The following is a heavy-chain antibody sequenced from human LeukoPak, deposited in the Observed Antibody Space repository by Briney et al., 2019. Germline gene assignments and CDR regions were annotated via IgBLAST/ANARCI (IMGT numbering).Heavy chain of an antibody. CDR1: GFTFSSYA. V-gene: IGHV3-30*04. Sequence: PGGSLRLSCAASGFTFSSYAMHWVRQAPGKGLEWVAVISYDGSNKYYADSVKGRFTISRDNSKNTLYLQMNSLRAEDTAVYYCARHMESPGAFDIWGQGTMVTVSS. J-gene: IGHJ3*02. CDR2: ISYDGSNK. D-gene: IGHD1-1*01. CDR3: ARHMESPGAFDI.